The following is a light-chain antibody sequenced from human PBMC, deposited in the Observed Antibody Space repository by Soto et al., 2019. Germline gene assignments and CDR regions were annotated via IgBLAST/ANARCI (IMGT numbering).Light chain of an antibody. V-gene: IGKV1-39*01. CDR3: QQSYSTPRVT. J-gene: IGKJ1*01. CDR2: AAS. Sequence: DIQMTQSPSSLSASVGDIVTITFRASQSISSYLNWYQQKPGKAPKLLIYAASSLQSGVPSRFSGSGSGTDFTLTISSLQPEDFATYYCQQSYSTPRVTFGQGTKVDIK. CDR1: QSISSY.